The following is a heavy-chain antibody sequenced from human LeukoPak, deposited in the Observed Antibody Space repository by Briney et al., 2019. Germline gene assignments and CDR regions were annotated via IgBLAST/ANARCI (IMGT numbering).Heavy chain of an antibody. Sequence: GGSLRLSCAASGFTFSSYSMNWVRQAPGKGLEWVSYISSSSSTIYYADSVKGRFTISRGNAKNSLYLQMNSLRAEDTAVYYCARDTSLGYCTNGVCPLGYWGQGTLVTVSS. J-gene: IGHJ4*02. CDR2: ISSSSSTI. V-gene: IGHV3-48*01. CDR3: ARDTSLGYCTNGVCPLGY. D-gene: IGHD2-8*01. CDR1: GFTFSSYS.